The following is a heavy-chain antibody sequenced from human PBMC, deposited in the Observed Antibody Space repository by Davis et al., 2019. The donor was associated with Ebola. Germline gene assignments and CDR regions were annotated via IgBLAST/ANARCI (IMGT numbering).Heavy chain of an antibody. J-gene: IGHJ4*02. CDR2: IHPRDGNT. V-gene: IGHV1-46*01. Sequence: ASVKVSCKASGYAFTNYLVHWVRQAPGQGLEWMGLIHPRDGNTIYAQTFQGRVTMTRDTATDTVDMELSSLTSDDTAVYYCARDRFRGLRAIDYWGQGTLVTVSS. CDR1: GYAFTNYL. D-gene: IGHD5-12*01. CDR3: ARDRFRGLRAIDY.